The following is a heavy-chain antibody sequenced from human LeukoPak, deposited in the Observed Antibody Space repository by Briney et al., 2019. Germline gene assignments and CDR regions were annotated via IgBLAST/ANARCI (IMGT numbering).Heavy chain of an antibody. CDR3: ARDRTIFGVTDAFDI. Sequence: PGASVKVSCKASGGTFSSYAISWVRQAPGQGLEWMGRIIPILGIANYAQKFQGRVTITADKSTSTAYMELRSLRFDDTAVYYCARDRTIFGVTDAFDIWGQGTMVTVSS. V-gene: IGHV1-69*04. CDR2: IIPILGIA. D-gene: IGHD3-3*01. J-gene: IGHJ3*02. CDR1: GGTFSSYA.